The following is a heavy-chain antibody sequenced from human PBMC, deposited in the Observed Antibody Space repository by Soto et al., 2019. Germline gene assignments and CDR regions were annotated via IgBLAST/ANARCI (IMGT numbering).Heavy chain of an antibody. CDR1: GFTFSSYS. Sequence: EVQLVESGGGLVKPGGSLRLSCAASGFTFSSYSMNWVRQAPGKGLEWGSSISSSSSYIYYADSVKGRFTISRDNAKNSLYLQMNSLRAEDTAVYYCARDRFEYCRGGSCYSAFDPWGQGTLVTVSS. CDR3: ARDRFEYCRGGSCYSAFDP. CDR2: ISSSSSYI. D-gene: IGHD2-15*01. V-gene: IGHV3-21*01. J-gene: IGHJ5*02.